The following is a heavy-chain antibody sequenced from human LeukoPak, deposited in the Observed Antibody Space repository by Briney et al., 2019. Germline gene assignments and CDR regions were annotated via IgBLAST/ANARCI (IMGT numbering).Heavy chain of an antibody. D-gene: IGHD2-15*01. J-gene: IGHJ6*02. V-gene: IGHV3-21*01. CDR3: AREWVAANTYYYYGMDV. Sequence: PGGSLRISCAAAGFTFSSYSMNWVRQAPGKGQEWVSSISSSSSYIYYGDSVKGRFTISRDNAKNSLYLQMNSLRAEDTAVYYCAREWVAANTYYYYGMDVWGQGTTVTVSS. CDR2: ISSSSSYI. CDR1: GFTFSSYS.